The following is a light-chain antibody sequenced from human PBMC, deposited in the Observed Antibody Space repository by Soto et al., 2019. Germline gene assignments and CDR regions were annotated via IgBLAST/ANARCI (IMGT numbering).Light chain of an antibody. CDR1: QSVGSDF. J-gene: IGKJ1*01. V-gene: IGKV3-20*01. CDR2: GAS. Sequence: EIVLTQSPGTLSLSPGEGATLSCRASQSVGSDFLAWYQQRPGRPPRILIFGASGRAAGIPDRFSGSGSGTDFTLTISRLEPEDFAVYYCQQYGSLSWAFGQGTKVEI. CDR3: QQYGSLSWA.